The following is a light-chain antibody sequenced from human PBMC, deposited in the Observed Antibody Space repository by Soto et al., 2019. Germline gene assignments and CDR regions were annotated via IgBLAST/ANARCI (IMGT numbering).Light chain of an antibody. V-gene: IGKV3-15*01. CDR1: QSVRTN. CDR3: QQYFNWPLTWT. J-gene: IGKJ1*01. Sequence: EVVLTQSPATLSVSAGGTVTLSCRASQSVRTNVAWYQQIPGQAPRLLVYGASTRATGVPARSTGSGSGIEFSLTISSLLSEDSAFYYCQQYFNWPLTWTFGPGTKVQIK. CDR2: GAS.